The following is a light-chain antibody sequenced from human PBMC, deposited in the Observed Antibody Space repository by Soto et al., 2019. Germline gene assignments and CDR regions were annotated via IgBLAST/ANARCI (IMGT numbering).Light chain of an antibody. J-gene: IGKJ1*01. CDR3: QQYNSYPLT. CDR1: QSISSW. Sequence: DIQMTQSPSTLSGSVGDRVTITCRASQSISSWLAWYQQKPGKAPKLLIYNASSLESGVPSRFSGSGSGAEFTLTISTLQPDDFATYYCQQYNSYPLTFGQGTKVDIK. CDR2: NAS. V-gene: IGKV1-5*01.